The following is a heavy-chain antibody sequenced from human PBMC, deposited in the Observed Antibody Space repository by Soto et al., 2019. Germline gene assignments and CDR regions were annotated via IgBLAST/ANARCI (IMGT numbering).Heavy chain of an antibody. CDR1: GGSISSSIYY. V-gene: IGHV4-39*01. CDR3: ARRGYCSGGSCYPTPFDY. D-gene: IGHD2-15*01. J-gene: IGHJ4*02. Sequence: SETLSLTGTDSGGSISSSIYYWCWIRQPPGKRLEWIGSIYYSGSTYYNPSLKSRVTISVDTSKNQFSLKLSSVTAADTAVYYCARRGYCSGGSCYPTPFDYWGQGTLVTVSS. CDR2: IYYSGST.